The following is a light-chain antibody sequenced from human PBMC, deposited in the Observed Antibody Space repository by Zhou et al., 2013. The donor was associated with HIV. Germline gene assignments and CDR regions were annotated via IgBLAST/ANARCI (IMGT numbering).Light chain of an antibody. CDR1: QSLVHSDGNTY. Sequence: DVVMTQSPLSLPVTLGQPASISCRSSQSLVHSDGNTYLNWFLQRPGQSPRRLIYKVSNRDSGVPDRFSGSGSGTDFTLKISRVEAEDVGIYYCMQGTHWLWTFGQGPKVEIK. V-gene: IGKV2-30*02. CDR2: KVS. J-gene: IGKJ1*01. CDR3: MQGTHWLWT.